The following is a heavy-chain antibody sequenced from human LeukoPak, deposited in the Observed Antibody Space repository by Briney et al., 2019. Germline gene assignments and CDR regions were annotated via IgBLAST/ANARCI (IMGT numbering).Heavy chain of an antibody. CDR1: GYTFTSHG. D-gene: IGHD3-10*01. CDR2: ISGYNGKT. CDR3: ARVPIPEVLWFGEEQGGYYYYYMDV. J-gene: IGHJ6*03. V-gene: IGHV1-18*01. Sequence: ASVKVSCKASGYTFTSHGISWVRQAPGQGLEWMGWISGYNGKTNYAQKLQGRVTMTTDTSTSTAYMELRSLRSDDTAMYYCARVPIPEVLWFGEEQGGYYYYYMDVWGKGTTVTISS.